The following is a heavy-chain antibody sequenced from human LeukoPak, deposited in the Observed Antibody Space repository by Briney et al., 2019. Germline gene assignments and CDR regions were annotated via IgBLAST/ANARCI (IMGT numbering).Heavy chain of an antibody. V-gene: IGHV3-21*01. CDR1: GFTFSSYS. D-gene: IGHD4-17*01. CDR3: ARDYGGYGGVFDI. CDR2: ISSSSSYI. J-gene: IGHJ3*02. Sequence: GGSLRLSCAASGFTFSSYSMNWVRQAPGKGLEWVSSISSSSSYIYYADSVKGRFTISRDNAKNSLYLQMNSLRAEDTAVYYCARDYGGYGGVFDIWGQGTMVTVSS.